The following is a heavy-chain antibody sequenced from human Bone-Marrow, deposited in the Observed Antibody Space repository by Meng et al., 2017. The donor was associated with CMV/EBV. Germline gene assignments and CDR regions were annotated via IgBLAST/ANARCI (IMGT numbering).Heavy chain of an antibody. CDR3: ARTSTNYYYYGMDV. D-gene: IGHD4-11*01. CDR1: GYTFTRYD. V-gene: IGHV1-8*01. CDR2: MNPNSGNT. J-gene: IGHJ6*02. Sequence: ASVKVSCKASGYTFTRYDINWVRQATGQGLEWMGWMNPNSGNTGYAQKFQGRVTMTRNTSISTAYMELSSLRSEDTAVYYCARTSTNYYYYGMDVWGQGTTVTVSS.